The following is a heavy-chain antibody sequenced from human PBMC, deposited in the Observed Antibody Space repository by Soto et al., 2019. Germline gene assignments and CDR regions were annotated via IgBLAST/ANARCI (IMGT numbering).Heavy chain of an antibody. D-gene: IGHD3-3*01. J-gene: IGHJ4*02. V-gene: IGHV3-11*06. CDR2: ISSSSSYT. Sequence: QVQLVESGGGVVQPGRSLRLSCAASGFTFSDYYMSWIRQAPGKGLEWVSYISSSSSYTNYADSVKGRFTISRDNAKNSLYLQMNSLRAEDTAVYYCVSVRYDFWSGYLHWGQGTLVTVSS. CDR3: VSVRYDFWSGYLH. CDR1: GFTFSDYY.